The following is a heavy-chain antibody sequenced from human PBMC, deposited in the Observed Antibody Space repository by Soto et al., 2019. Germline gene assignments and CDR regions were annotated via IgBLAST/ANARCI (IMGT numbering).Heavy chain of an antibody. J-gene: IGHJ4*02. CDR2: IIPILGIA. CDR3: AIDIVVVPAATKFVYY. V-gene: IGHV1-69*02. CDR1: GGTFSSYT. Sequence: GASVKVSCKASGGTFSSYTISWVRQAPGQGLEWMGRIIPILGIANYAQKFQGRVTITADKSTSTAYMELSSLRSEDTAVYYCAIDIVVVPAATKFVYYCSQRTLVTVSA. D-gene: IGHD2-2*01.